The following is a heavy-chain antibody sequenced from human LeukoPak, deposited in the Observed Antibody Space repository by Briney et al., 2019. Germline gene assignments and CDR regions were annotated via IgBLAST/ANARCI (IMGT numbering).Heavy chain of an antibody. D-gene: IGHD3-3*01. CDR1: GGSISSYY. J-gene: IGHJ4*02. V-gene: IGHV4-4*07. CDR2: IYTSGST. CDR3: AREAGSYDFWSGYYKFDY. Sequence: SETLSLTCTVSGGSISSYYWSWIRQPAGKGLEWIGRIYTSGSTNYNPSLKSRVTMSVDTSKNQFSLKLSSVTAAGTAVYYCAREAGSYDFWSGYYKFDYWGQGTLVTVSS.